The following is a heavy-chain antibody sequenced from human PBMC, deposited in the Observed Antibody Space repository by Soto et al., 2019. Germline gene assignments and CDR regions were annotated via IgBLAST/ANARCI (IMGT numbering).Heavy chain of an antibody. CDR3: ARDVRVHYYYYGMDL. D-gene: IGHD4-17*01. CDR1: GGSISSYY. J-gene: IGHJ6*02. V-gene: IGHV4-59*01. CDR2: IYYSGST. Sequence: SETLSLTCTVSGGSISSYYWSWIRQPPGKGLEWIGYIYYSGSTNYNPSLKSRVTISVDTSKNQFSLKLSSVTAADTAVYYCARDVRVHYYYYGMDLWGQGTTVPVSS.